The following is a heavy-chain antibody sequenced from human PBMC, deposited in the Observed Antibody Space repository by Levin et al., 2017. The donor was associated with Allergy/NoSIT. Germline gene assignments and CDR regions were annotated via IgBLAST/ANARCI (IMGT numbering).Heavy chain of an antibody. CDR3: AREGYCGGGSCYEGNWFDP. CDR2: INPSGGST. J-gene: IGHJ5*02. D-gene: IGHD2-15*01. CDR1: GYTFTSYY. V-gene: IGHV1-46*01. Sequence: ASVKVSCKASGYTFTSYYMHWVRQAPGQGLEWMGIINPSGGSTSYAQKFQGRVTMTRDTSTSTVYMELSSLRSEDTAVYYCAREGYCGGGSCYEGNWFDPWGQGTLVTVSS.